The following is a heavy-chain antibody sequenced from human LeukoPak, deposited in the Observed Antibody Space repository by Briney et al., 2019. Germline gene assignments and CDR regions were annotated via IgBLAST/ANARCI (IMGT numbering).Heavy chain of an antibody. Sequence: SETLSLACTVSGGSINSGTFYWGWIRQPPEKGLEWIGSMYYDGSSYYNPSLKSRVTTSVDTSKNPFSLKLTSVTAADTAVYFCARRSDSGSDDGEDYFDYWGQGTLVTVSS. CDR3: ARRSDSGSDDGEDYFDY. CDR2: MYYDGSS. CDR1: GGSINSGTFY. V-gene: IGHV4-39*01. D-gene: IGHD1-26*01. J-gene: IGHJ4*02.